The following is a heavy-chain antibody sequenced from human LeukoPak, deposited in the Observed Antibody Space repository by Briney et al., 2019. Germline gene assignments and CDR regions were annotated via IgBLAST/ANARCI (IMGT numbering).Heavy chain of an antibody. Sequence: QPGGSLRLSCAASGFTFSSYAMHWVRQAPGKGLEWVAVISYDGSNKYYADSVKGRFTISRDNSKNTLYLQMNSLRAEDTAVYYCARAPYGDPLYYFDYWGQGTLVTVSS. J-gene: IGHJ4*02. CDR1: GFTFSSYA. V-gene: IGHV3-30-3*01. D-gene: IGHD4-17*01. CDR3: ARAPYGDPLYYFDY. CDR2: ISYDGSNK.